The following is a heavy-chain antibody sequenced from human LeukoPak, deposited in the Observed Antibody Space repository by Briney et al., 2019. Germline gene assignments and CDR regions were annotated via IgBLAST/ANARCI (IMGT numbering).Heavy chain of an antibody. CDR3: SRLNPDVVVVAATLHNWFDP. J-gene: IGHJ5*02. V-gene: IGHV5-51*01. CDR2: IYPGDSDT. Sequence: KPGESLKISCKGSGYIVTSYWIGCVRQMPGKGLEWMGIIYPGDSDTRYSPSFQGQVTISADKSISTAYLQWSSLKASDTAMYYCSRLNPDVVVVAATLHNWFDPWGQGTLVTVSS. CDR1: GYIVTSYW. D-gene: IGHD2-15*01.